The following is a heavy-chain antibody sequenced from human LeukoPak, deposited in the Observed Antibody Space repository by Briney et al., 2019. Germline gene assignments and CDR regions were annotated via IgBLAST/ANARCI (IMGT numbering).Heavy chain of an antibody. V-gene: IGHV1-18*01. J-gene: IGHJ4*02. CDR2: ISAYNGNT. D-gene: IGHD3-22*01. CDR1: GYTFTSYA. CDR3: ARSLGSDNYDRSGYWEDFDY. Sequence: ASVKVSCKASGYTFTSYAISWVRQAPGQGLEWMGWISAYNGNTYYAQKLQGRVTMPTDTSTSTAYMELRSLRFDDTAVYYCARSLGSDNYDRSGYWEDFDYWGQGTLVTVSS.